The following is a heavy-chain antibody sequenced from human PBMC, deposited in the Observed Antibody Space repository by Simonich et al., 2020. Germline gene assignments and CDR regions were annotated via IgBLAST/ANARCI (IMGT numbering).Heavy chain of an antibody. Sequence: QVQLQESGPGLVKPSETLSLTCTVSGGSISSYYWSWLRQPPGKGLEWIGYIYYRGSTNDNPPLKGRVTISVDTSKNQFSLKLSSVTAADTAVYYCARQEYSSSSFDYWGQGTLVTVSS. CDR1: GGSISSYY. CDR2: IYYRGST. CDR3: ARQEYSSSSFDY. V-gene: IGHV4-59*08. D-gene: IGHD6-6*01. J-gene: IGHJ4*02.